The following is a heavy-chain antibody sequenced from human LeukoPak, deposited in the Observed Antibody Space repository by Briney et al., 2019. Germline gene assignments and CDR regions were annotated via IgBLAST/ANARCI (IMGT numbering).Heavy chain of an antibody. CDR3: AKDLDVGARVFDY. Sequence: GGSLRLSCAASGFTVTRNYMSWVRQAPGKGLEWVSVIYSGGSTFYADSVKGRFTISRDNSKNTLYLQMNSLRAEDTAVYYCAKDLDVGARVFDYWGQGTLVTVSS. V-gene: IGHV3-66*01. D-gene: IGHD1-26*01. CDR1: GFTVTRNY. J-gene: IGHJ4*02. CDR2: IYSGGST.